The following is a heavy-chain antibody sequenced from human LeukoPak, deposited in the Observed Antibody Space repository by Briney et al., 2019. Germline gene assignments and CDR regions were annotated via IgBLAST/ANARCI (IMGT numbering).Heavy chain of an antibody. J-gene: IGHJ3*02. V-gene: IGHV3-23*01. D-gene: IGHD3-22*01. CDR2: ISGSGGST. CDR1: GFTFSSYA. Sequence: GGSLRLSCAASGFTFSSYAMSWVRQAPGKGLEWVSAISGSGGSTYYADSVKGRFTISRDNSKNTLYLQMNSLRAEDTAVYYCAKSWYYYDSTYDAFDIWGQGTMVTVSS. CDR3: AKSWYYYDSTYDAFDI.